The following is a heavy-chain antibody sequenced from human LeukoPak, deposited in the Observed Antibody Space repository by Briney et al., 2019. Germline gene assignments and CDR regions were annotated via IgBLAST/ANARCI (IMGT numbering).Heavy chain of an antibody. CDR3: ASSGPLGRDAFDI. V-gene: IGHV4-31*03. J-gene: IGHJ3*02. CDR2: IYFSGST. CDR1: GGSISRGGSY. D-gene: IGHD5-12*01. Sequence: PSETLSLTCTVSGGSISRGGSYWSWIRQHPGKGLEWIGYIYFSGSTYYNPSLKSRVTISVDTSKNQFSLKLSSVTAADTAMYYCASSGPLGRDAFDIWGQGTMVTVSS.